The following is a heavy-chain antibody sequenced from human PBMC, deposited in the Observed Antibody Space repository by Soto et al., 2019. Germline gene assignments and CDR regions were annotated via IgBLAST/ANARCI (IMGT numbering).Heavy chain of an antibody. CDR1: GGFFIRYI. CDR3: ARGLISVNYYAGGCYYYDS. D-gene: IGHD1-26*01. Sequence: SETLSVTCDVYGGFFIRYIWTWIRQPPGKGLKWIGQINHSGSANYNPSLKSRVTISVHTSNSQFSLELSSLTAADTAVYYCARGLISVNYYAGGCYYYDSWGQGTQVTVSS. CDR2: INHSGSA. V-gene: IGHV4-34*01. J-gene: IGHJ4*02.